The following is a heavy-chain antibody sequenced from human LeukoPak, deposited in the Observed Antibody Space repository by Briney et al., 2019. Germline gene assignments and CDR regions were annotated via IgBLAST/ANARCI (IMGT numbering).Heavy chain of an antibody. CDR2: ISDTGNT. D-gene: IGHD6-19*01. Sequence: PGGSLRLSCAASGFTLSSYAMSWVRQAPGKGLEWVSAISDTGNTYHADSVKGRFTISRDNSKNTLYLQMNSLRAEDTAVYYCAKDGWADYWGQGTLVTVSS. V-gene: IGHV3-23*01. CDR1: GFTLSSYA. J-gene: IGHJ4*02. CDR3: AKDGWADY.